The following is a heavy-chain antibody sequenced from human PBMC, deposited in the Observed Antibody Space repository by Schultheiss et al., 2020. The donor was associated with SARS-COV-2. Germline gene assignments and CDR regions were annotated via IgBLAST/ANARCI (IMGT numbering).Heavy chain of an antibody. CDR3: ARDTRFLEWSPYYYYGMDV. Sequence: GGSLRLSCAASGFTFSSYEMNWVRQAPGKGLEWVSYISSSSSTIYYADSVKGRFTISRDNAKNSLYLQMNSLRAEDTAVYYCARDTRFLEWSPYYYYGMDVWGQGTTVTVSS. CDR1: GFTFSSYE. CDR2: ISSSSSTI. J-gene: IGHJ6*02. V-gene: IGHV3-48*01. D-gene: IGHD3-3*01.